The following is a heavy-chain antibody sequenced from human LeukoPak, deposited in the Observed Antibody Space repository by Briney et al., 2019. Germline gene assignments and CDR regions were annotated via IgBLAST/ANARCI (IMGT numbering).Heavy chain of an antibody. D-gene: IGHD1-26*01. J-gene: IGHJ4*02. Sequence: GGSLRLSCAASGFTFSSYAMSWVRQAPGKGLEWVSAIRDSGSSTHYADSVKGRFTTSRDNSKNTLFLQMNSLRAEDTAIYYCAKYGPQDSGSSHFDYWGQGALITVSS. CDR3: AKYGPQDSGSSHFDY. V-gene: IGHV3-23*01. CDR1: GFTFSSYA. CDR2: IRDSGSST.